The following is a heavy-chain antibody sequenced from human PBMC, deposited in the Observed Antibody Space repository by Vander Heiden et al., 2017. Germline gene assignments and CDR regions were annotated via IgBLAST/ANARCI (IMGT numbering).Heavy chain of an antibody. CDR1: GFTFSSYD. Sequence: EVQLLESGGGLVQPGGSLSLSCAASGFTFSSYDMGWVRQAPGKGVEWVSAISGSGGSTYYADSVKGRFTISRDNSKNTLYLQMNSLRAEDTAVYYCANRGDSGYSYGVDYWGQGTLVTVSS. CDR2: ISGSGGST. V-gene: IGHV3-23*01. CDR3: ANRGDSGYSYGVDY. D-gene: IGHD5-18*01. J-gene: IGHJ4*02.